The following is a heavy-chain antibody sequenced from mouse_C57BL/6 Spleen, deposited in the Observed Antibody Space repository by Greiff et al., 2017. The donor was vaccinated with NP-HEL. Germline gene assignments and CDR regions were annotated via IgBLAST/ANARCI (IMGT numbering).Heavy chain of an antibody. J-gene: IGHJ1*03. V-gene: IGHV5-4*01. CDR3: ARALGRGYFDV. CDR1: GFTFSSYA. Sequence: EVQRVESGGGLVKPGGSLKLSCAASGFTFSSYAMSWVRQTPEKRLEWVATISDGGSYTYYPDNVKGRFTISRDNAKNNLYLQMSHLKSEDTAMYYCARALGRGYFDVWGTGTTVTVSS. D-gene: IGHD4-1*01. CDR2: ISDGGSYT.